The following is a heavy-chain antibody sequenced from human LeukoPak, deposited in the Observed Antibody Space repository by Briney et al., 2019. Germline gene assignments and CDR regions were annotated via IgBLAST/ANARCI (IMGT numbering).Heavy chain of an antibody. Sequence: PSETLSLTCTVSGGSISSYYWCWIRQPPGKGLEWIGYIYYSGSTNYNPSLKSRVTISVDTSKNQFSLKLSSVTAADMAVYYCARSPFGGVIVVDYWGQGTLVTVSS. CDR2: IYYSGST. J-gene: IGHJ4*02. D-gene: IGHD3-16*02. CDR1: GGSISSYY. V-gene: IGHV4-59*01. CDR3: ARSPFGGVIVVDY.